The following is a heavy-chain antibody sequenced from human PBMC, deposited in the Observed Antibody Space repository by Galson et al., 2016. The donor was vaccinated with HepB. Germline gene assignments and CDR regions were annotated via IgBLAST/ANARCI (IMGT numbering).Heavy chain of an antibody. CDR2: IYHDGNT. Sequence: LSLTCLVSGASINSNRWWTWVRQSSGRGLEWIGQIYHDGNTHYNPSLKSRASFSVDKSNNQVSLRLTSVTAADTGVYYCAREWAGMLTDWGQGTMVAVSS. CDR3: AREWAGMLTD. CDR1: GASINSNRW. V-gene: IGHV4-4*02. D-gene: IGHD6-19*01. J-gene: IGHJ3*01.